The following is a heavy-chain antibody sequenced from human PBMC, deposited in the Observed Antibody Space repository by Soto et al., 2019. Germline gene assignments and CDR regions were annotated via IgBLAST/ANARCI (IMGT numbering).Heavy chain of an antibody. D-gene: IGHD6-6*01. Sequence: HPGGSLRLSCAASGFTFSSYAMSWVRQAPGKGLEWVSAISGSGGSTYYADSVKGRFTISRDNSKNTLYLQMNSLRAEDTAVYYCEKGRPGVPYYYGMDVWGQGTTVTVYS. CDR2: ISGSGGST. CDR3: EKGRPGVPYYYGMDV. CDR1: GFTFSSYA. V-gene: IGHV3-23*01. J-gene: IGHJ6*02.